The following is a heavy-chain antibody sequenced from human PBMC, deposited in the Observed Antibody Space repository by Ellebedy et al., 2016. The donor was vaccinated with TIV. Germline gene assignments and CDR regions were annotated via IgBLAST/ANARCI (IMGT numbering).Heavy chain of an antibody. D-gene: IGHD1-26*01. V-gene: IGHV1-2*04. CDR1: GYTFTGYY. CDR3: ARDGGSYSDFDY. CDR2: INPNSVVP. J-gene: IGHJ4*02. Sequence: AASVKVSCKASGYTFTGYYMHWVRQAPGQGLEWMGWINPNSVVPNYAQKFQGWVTMTRDTSISTAYMELSRLRSDDTAVYYCARDGGSYSDFDYWGQGTLVTVSS.